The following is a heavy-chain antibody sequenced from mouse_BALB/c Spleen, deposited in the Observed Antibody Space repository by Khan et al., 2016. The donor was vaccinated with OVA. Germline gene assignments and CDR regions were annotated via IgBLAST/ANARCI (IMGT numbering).Heavy chain of an antibody. J-gene: IGHJ2*01. CDR1: GYSITSDYA. V-gene: IGHV3-2*02. CDR2: ISYSGST. Sequence: EVQLLETGPGLVKPSQSLSLTCTVTGYSITSDYAWNWIRQFPGNKLEWMGYISYSGSTSYNPSLKSRISNTRDTSKNQFFLQLNSVTTEDTATYYCARSIMANWGQGTTLTVSS. CDR3: ARSIMAN.